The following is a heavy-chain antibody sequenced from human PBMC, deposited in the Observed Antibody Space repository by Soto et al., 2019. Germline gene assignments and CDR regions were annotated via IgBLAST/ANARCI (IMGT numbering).Heavy chain of an antibody. V-gene: IGHV4-59*01. CDR1: GGSISSYY. D-gene: IGHD3-3*01. CDR3: ARVKPPYYDFWSGCFDY. CDR2: IYYSGST. J-gene: IGHJ4*02. Sequence: SETLSLTCTVSGGSISSYYWSWIRQPPGKGLEWIGYIYYSGSTNYNPSLKSRVTISVDTSKNQFSLKLSSVTAADTAVYYCARVKPPYYDFWSGCFDYWGQGTLVTLSS.